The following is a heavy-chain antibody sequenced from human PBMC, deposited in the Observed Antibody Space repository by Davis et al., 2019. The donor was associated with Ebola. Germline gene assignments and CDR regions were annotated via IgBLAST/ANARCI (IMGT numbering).Heavy chain of an antibody. CDR2: IYYSGST. J-gene: IGHJ4*02. V-gene: IGHV4-59*08. Sequence: SETLSLTCTVSGGSISSYYWSWIRQPPGKGLEWIGYIYYSGSTNYNPSLMRRVTISVDTSKNQFSLKLSSVTAADTAVYYCASTYYDSSGYSLVYWGQGTLVTVSS. CDR1: GGSISSYY. CDR3: ASTYYDSSGYSLVY. D-gene: IGHD3-22*01.